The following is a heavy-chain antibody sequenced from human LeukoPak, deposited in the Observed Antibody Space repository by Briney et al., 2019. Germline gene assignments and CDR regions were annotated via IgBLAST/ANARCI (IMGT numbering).Heavy chain of an antibody. J-gene: IGHJ4*01. CDR1: GGSFSVWY. CDR2: ITHSGRT. V-gene: IGHV4-34*01. CDR3: APIFGDSSDFAS. Sequence: AETLSLTCAIYGGSFSVWYWSWVRQSPGKGLEWIAEITHSGRTHYNPSLKSLVTISADTSKNQFSLRLTSVNAADTAVYYCAPIFGDSSDFASWGQGTLVTVSS. D-gene: IGHD4-17*01.